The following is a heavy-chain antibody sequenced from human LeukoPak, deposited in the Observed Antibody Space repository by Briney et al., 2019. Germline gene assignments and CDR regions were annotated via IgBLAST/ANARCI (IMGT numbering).Heavy chain of an antibody. Sequence: GGSLGLSCAASGFTFSSYSMNWVGQAPGKGLEWVSSISSSSSYIYYADSVKGRFTISRDNAKNSLYLQMNSLRAEDTAVYYCASLYSSSWYYWGQGTLVTVSS. V-gene: IGHV3-21*01. D-gene: IGHD6-13*01. CDR2: ISSSSSYI. CDR1: GFTFSSYS. CDR3: ASLYSSSWYY. J-gene: IGHJ4*02.